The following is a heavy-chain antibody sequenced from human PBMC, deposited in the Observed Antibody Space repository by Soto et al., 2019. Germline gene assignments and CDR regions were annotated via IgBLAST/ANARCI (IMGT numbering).Heavy chain of an antibody. Sequence: GGSLRLPCAASGFTFSSYGMHWVRQAPGKGLEWVAVIWYDGSNKYYADSVKGRFTISRDNSKNTLYLQMNSLRAEDTAVYYCARDRPIYSNYGGRGFDPWGQGTLVTVSS. V-gene: IGHV3-33*01. CDR3: ARDRPIYSNYGGRGFDP. D-gene: IGHD4-4*01. J-gene: IGHJ5*02. CDR2: IWYDGSNK. CDR1: GFTFSSYG.